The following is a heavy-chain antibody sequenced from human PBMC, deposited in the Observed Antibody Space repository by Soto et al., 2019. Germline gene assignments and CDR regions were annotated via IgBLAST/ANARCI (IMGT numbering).Heavy chain of an antibody. Sequence: QVQLQESGPGLVKPSGTLSLTCAVSGGSISSSNWWSWVRQPPGKGLAWIGEIYRSGSTNYTRSRKRRVAISVDKSKNQFSLKLRSVTAADTAVYYCARVRGSYYYGMDVWGQGTKVTVSS. D-gene: IGHD3-16*01. V-gene: IGHV4-4*02. CDR2: IYRSGST. CDR1: GGSISSSNW. CDR3: ARVRGSYYYGMDV. J-gene: IGHJ6*02.